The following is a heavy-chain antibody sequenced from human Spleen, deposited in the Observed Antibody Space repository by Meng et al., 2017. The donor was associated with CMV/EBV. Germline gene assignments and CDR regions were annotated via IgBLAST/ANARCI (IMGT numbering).Heavy chain of an antibody. CDR1: GGTFSSYA. J-gene: IGHJ4*02. Sequence: VRLVHSWLEVKKPCSSVKVSCKVSGGTFSSYAISWVRQAPGQGLEWMGGIIPIFGTANYAQKFQGRVTITADESTSTAYMELSSLRSEDTAVYYCAMPRDDFWSGYFPYWGQGTLVTVSS. V-gene: IGHV1-69*12. D-gene: IGHD3-3*01. CDR3: AMPRDDFWSGYFPY. CDR2: IIPIFGTA.